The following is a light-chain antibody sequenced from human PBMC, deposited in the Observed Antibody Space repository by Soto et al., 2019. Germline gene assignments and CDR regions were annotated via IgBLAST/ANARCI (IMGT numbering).Light chain of an antibody. CDR1: SSDVGGYNY. Sequence: HSALTQPASVSGSPGQSITISCTGTSSDVGGYNYVSWYQLHPGKAPKLMIYEVSNRPSGVSNRFSGSKSGNTASLTISGLQAEDEADYYCSSYTSSSVVFGGGTKLTVL. CDR3: SSYTSSSVV. CDR2: EVS. V-gene: IGLV2-14*01. J-gene: IGLJ2*01.